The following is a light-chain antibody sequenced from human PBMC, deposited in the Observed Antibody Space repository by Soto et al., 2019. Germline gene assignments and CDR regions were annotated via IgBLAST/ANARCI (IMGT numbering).Light chain of an antibody. J-gene: IGLJ3*02. Sequence: ALTQPASVSGSLGQSITISCTGTSSDIGGYKYVSWYQQHPGKAPKLIIFEVSNRPLGVSDRFSGSNSGNTASLTISGLQAEDEADYYCTSYSRYRVLVFGGGTKVTVL. CDR1: SSDIGGYKY. V-gene: IGLV2-14*01. CDR2: EVS. CDR3: TSYSRYRVLV.